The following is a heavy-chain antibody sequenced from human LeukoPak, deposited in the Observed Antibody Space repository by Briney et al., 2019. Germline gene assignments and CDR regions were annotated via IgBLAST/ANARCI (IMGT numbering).Heavy chain of an antibody. Sequence: SETLSLTCTVSGGSISSYYWSWIRQPPEKGLEWIGYIYTSGSTNYNPSLKSRVTMSVDTSKNQFSLKLSSVTAADTAVYYCARAGSSGYYNHYFDYWGQGTLVTVSS. J-gene: IGHJ4*02. CDR3: ARAGSSGYYNHYFDY. CDR1: GGSISSYY. CDR2: IYTSGST. V-gene: IGHV4-4*09. D-gene: IGHD3-22*01.